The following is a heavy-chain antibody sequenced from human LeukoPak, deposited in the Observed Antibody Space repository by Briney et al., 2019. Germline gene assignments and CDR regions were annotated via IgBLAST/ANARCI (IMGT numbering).Heavy chain of an antibody. Sequence: GGSLRLSCAASGFTFSSYSMNWVRQAPGKGLEWVSSISSSSSYIYYADSVKGRFTISRDNSKNTLYLQMNSLRAEDTAVYYCARVYDGNYVSFGAFDIWGQGTMVTVSS. D-gene: IGHD4-23*01. J-gene: IGHJ3*02. CDR2: ISSSSSYI. CDR3: ARVYDGNYVSFGAFDI. CDR1: GFTFSSYS. V-gene: IGHV3-21*01.